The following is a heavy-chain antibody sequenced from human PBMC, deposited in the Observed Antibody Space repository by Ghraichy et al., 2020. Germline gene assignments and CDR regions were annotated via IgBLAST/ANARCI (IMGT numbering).Heavy chain of an antibody. Sequence: SETLSLTCTVSGGSISTSIYYWGWIRQPPGKGLEWIGSIYSSGTTYYNPSLKSRVTIFLDTSKNQLSLELTSVSAADTAVYYCARQGYVDLWGQGTLVTVSS. D-gene: IGHD5-12*01. CDR3: ARQGYVDL. CDR1: GGSISTSIYY. J-gene: IGHJ5*02. V-gene: IGHV4-39*01. CDR2: IYSSGTT.